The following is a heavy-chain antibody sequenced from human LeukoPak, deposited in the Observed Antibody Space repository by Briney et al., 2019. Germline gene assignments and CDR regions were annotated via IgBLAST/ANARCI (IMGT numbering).Heavy chain of an antibody. CDR1: GFSLSTSRVG. J-gene: IGHJ4*02. CDR3: AQKYYGDSYFDY. CDR2: IYWNDDK. V-gene: IGHV2-5*01. D-gene: IGHD4-17*01. Sequence: SGPTLVKPTQTLTLTCTFSGFSLSTSRVGVGWIRQPPGKALEWLALIYWNDDKRYSPSLKSRLTITKDTSKNQVVLTMTNMDPVDTATYYCAQKYYGDSYFDYWGQGTLVTVSS.